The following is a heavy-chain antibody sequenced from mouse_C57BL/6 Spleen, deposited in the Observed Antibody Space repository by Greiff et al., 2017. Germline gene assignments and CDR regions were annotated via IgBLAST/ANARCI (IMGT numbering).Heavy chain of an antibody. CDR2: INPNNGGT. D-gene: IGHD2-4*01. Sequence: EVQLQQSGPELVKPGASVKMSCKASGYTFTDYNMHWVKQSHGKSLEWIGYINPNNGGTSYNQKFKGKATLTVNKSSSTAYMELRSLTSEDSAVYYCARKKGTYYDYDHYFDYWGQGTTLTVSS. CDR3: ARKKGTYYDYDHYFDY. CDR1: GYTFTDYN. V-gene: IGHV1-22*01. J-gene: IGHJ2*01.